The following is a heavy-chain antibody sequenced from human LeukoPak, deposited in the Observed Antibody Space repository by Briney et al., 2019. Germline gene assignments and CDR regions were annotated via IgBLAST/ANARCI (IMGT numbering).Heavy chain of an antibody. D-gene: IGHD3-22*01. CDR2: IQYDGSNK. J-gene: IGHJ4*02. CDR1: GFTFSSYD. Sequence: GGSLRLSCAVSGFTFSSYDMHWVRQAPGKGLEWVTFIQYDGSNKYYADSVKGRFTISRDNSKNTLYLQMNSLRAEDTALYYCAKDYYYDSSGYYYYWGQGTLVTVSS. V-gene: IGHV3-30*02. CDR3: AKDYYYDSSGYYYY.